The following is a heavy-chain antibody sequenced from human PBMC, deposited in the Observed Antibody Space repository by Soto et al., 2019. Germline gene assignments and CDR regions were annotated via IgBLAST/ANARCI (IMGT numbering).Heavy chain of an antibody. CDR1: GGSISSYY. D-gene: IGHD4-17*01. Sequence: SETLSLTCTVSGGSISSYYWSWIRQPPGKGLEWIGYIYYSGSTNYNPSLKSRVTISVDTSKNQFSLKLSSVTAADTAVYYCARAYGDYTVFDYWGQGTLVTVSS. V-gene: IGHV4-59*01. CDR3: ARAYGDYTVFDY. J-gene: IGHJ4*02. CDR2: IYYSGST.